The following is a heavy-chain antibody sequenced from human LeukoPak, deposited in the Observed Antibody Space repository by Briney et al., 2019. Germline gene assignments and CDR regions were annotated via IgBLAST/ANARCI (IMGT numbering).Heavy chain of an antibody. V-gene: IGHV1-69*05. J-gene: IGHJ4*02. CDR3: ARVGCSSTSCLYYFDY. D-gene: IGHD2-2*01. Sequence: ASVKVPCKASGGTFSSYAISWVRQAPGQGLEWMGGIIPIFGTANYAQKFQGRVTITTDESTSTAYMELSSLRSEDTAVYYCARVGCSSTSCLYYFDYWGQGTLVTVSS. CDR1: GGTFSSYA. CDR2: IIPIFGTA.